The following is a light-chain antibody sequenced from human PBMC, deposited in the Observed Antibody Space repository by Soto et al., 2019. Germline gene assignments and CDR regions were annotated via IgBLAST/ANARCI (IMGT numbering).Light chain of an antibody. CDR3: QQYGSSPIT. CDR2: GAS. Sequence: EIVLTQSPGTLSLSPGETVTLSCRASQSVSINVAWYQQKPGQSPRLLISGASTRATGIPASFSGSGSGTEFTLTISSLQSEDFAVYYCQQYGSSPITFGQGTRLEIK. V-gene: IGKV3-15*01. J-gene: IGKJ5*01. CDR1: QSVSIN.